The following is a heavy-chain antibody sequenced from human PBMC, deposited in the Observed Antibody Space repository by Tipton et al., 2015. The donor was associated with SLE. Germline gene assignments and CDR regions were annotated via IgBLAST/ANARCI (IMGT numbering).Heavy chain of an antibody. V-gene: IGHV7-4-1*02. D-gene: IGHD2-2*01. CDR3: ARVSFNHIVVVPSYFDY. J-gene: IGHJ4*02. CDR2: INTNTGNP. Sequence: QSGAEVKPPGASVKVSCRASGYTFNAYYLHWVRQAPGIGLEWMGWINTNTGNPTYAQGFTGRFVFSLDTSVSTAYLQISSLKAEDTAVYYCARVSFNHIVVVPSYFDYWGQGTLVTVSS. CDR1: GYTFNAYY.